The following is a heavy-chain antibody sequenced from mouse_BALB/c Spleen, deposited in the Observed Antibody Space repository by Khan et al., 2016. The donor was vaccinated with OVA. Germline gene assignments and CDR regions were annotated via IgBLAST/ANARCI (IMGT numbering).Heavy chain of an antibody. V-gene: IGHV10-1*02. CDR3: VRPYGDYGYYAMDY. CDR2: IRSKSNNYAT. D-gene: IGHD2-13*01. Sequence: EVQLQESGGGLVQPKGSLKLSCAASGFTFNTYAMNWVRQAPGNGLEWVARIRSKSNNYATYYADSVKDRLTISRDDSQRMLYLQKNNLKTEDTAMYYCVRPYGDYGYYAMDYWGQGTSVTVSS. J-gene: IGHJ4*01. CDR1: GFTFNTYA.